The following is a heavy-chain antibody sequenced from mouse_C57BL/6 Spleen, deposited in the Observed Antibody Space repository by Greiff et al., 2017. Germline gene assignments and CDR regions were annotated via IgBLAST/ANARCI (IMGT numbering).Heavy chain of an antibody. CDR1: GYTFTSYW. CDR2: IDPSDSYT. Sequence: QVQLQQPGAELVMPGASVKLSCKASGYTFTSYWMHWVKQRPGQGLEWIGEIDPSDSYTNYNQKFKGKSTMTVDKSSSTAYRQLSSLTSEDSAVYYCARGFYYGSSPFAYWGQGTLVTVSA. V-gene: IGHV1-69*01. D-gene: IGHD1-1*01. CDR3: ARGFYYGSSPFAY. J-gene: IGHJ3*01.